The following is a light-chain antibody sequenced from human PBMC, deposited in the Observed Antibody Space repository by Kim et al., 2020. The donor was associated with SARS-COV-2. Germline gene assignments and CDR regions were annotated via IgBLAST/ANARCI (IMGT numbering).Light chain of an antibody. CDR2: DAS. Sequence: EIVLTQSPGTLSLSPGERATLSCRASQSVRGNYLAWYQQKPGQAPRLLIYDASSRAPGIPDRFSGSGSGTDFTLTISRLEPGDFAVYYCQQYGSTPPRYTFGQGTKLEI. CDR1: QSVRGNY. J-gene: IGKJ2*01. CDR3: QQYGSTPPRYT. V-gene: IGKV3-20*01.